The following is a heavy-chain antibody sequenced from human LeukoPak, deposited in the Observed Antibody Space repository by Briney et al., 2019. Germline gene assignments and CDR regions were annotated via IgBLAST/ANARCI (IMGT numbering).Heavy chain of an antibody. Sequence: SETLSLTCTVSGGSISSYYWSWTRQPPGKGLEWTGYIYYSGSTNYNPSLKSRVTISVDTSKNQFSLKLSSVTAADTAVYYCARDYPAPTYYYDSSGYNPWFDPWGQGTLVTVSS. CDR1: GGSISSYY. V-gene: IGHV4-59*01. CDR2: IYYSGST. J-gene: IGHJ5*02. D-gene: IGHD3-22*01. CDR3: ARDYPAPTYYYDSSGYNPWFDP.